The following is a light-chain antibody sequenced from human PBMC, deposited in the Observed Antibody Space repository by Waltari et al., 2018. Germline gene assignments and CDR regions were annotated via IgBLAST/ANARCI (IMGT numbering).Light chain of an antibody. Sequence: DIQMTQSPSSLSASVGDRVTITCQASEDISVFLNWYQHKPGKAPKLLIYDTSNLEIGVPSRFSGSGSGTDFSFTISSLQPEDLATYYCQQYDSLPLTFGGGSKVEI. CDR1: EDISVF. V-gene: IGKV1-33*01. CDR3: QQYDSLPLT. J-gene: IGKJ4*01. CDR2: DTS.